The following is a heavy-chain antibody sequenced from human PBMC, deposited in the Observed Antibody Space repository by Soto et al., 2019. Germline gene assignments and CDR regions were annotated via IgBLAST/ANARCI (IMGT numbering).Heavy chain of an antibody. CDR3: ASRVPEYSSSSGYYYYGMDV. CDR1: GYSFTSYW. CDR2: IYPGDSDT. J-gene: IGHJ6*02. D-gene: IGHD6-6*01. V-gene: IGHV5-51*01. Sequence: GESLKISCNGSGYSFTSYWIGWVRQMPGKGLEWMGIIYPGDSDTRYSPSFQGQVTISADKSISTAYLQWSSLKASDTAMYYCASRVPEYSSSSGYYYYGMDVWGQGTTVTVSS.